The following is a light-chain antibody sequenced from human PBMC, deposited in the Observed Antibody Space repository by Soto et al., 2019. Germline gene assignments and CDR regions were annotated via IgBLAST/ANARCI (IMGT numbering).Light chain of an antibody. CDR2: RNN. CDR3: AAWDDSLSGPVV. Sequence: QAVVTQPPSASGTPGQRVTISCSGSSSNIGSNYVYWYQQLPGTAPKLLIYRNNQRPSGVPDRFSGSKSGTSASLAISGLRSEDEADYYCAAWDDSLSGPVVFGGGTKRTVL. V-gene: IGLV1-47*01. CDR1: SSNIGSNY. J-gene: IGLJ2*01.